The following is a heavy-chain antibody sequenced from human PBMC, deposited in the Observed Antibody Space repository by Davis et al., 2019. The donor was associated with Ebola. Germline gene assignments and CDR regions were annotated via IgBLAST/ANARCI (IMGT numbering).Heavy chain of an antibody. D-gene: IGHD5-18*01. Sequence: SVKVSCKASGFTFTSSAVQWVRQARGQRLEWIGWIVVGSGNTNYAQKFQERVTMTRDTSTSTVYMELSSLRSEETAVYYCARDRRPSGYSYGFDYWGQGTLVTVSS. CDR3: ARDRRPSGYSYGFDY. CDR1: GFTFTSSA. J-gene: IGHJ4*02. CDR2: IVVGSGNT. V-gene: IGHV1-58*01.